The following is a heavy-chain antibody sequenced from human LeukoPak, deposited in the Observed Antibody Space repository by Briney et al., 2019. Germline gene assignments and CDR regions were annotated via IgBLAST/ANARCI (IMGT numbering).Heavy chain of an antibody. J-gene: IGHJ6*03. CDR3: AKLVGARDYYYYMDV. V-gene: IGHV3-23*01. Sequence: GGSLRLSCAASGFTFTSYAMSWVRQAPGKGLEWVSAISGSGGSTYYADSVKGRFTISRDNSKNTLYLQMNSLRAEDTAVYYCAKLVGARDYYYYMDVWGKGTTVTVSS. CDR2: ISGSGGST. CDR1: GFTFTSYA. D-gene: IGHD1-26*01.